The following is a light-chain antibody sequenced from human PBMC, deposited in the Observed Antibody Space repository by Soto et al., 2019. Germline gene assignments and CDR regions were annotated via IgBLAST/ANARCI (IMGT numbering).Light chain of an antibody. CDR2: SNN. CDR3: AAWDDSLNGVL. J-gene: IGLJ2*01. V-gene: IGLV1-44*01. CDR1: RSNIGGNT. Sequence: QSVLTQPPSASGTPGQRVTISCSGSRSNIGGNTVHWYQQVPGTAPKLLIYSNNQRPSGVPDRFSGSKSGTSASLAISGLQSEDEADYYCAAWDDSLNGVLFGGGTKLTVL.